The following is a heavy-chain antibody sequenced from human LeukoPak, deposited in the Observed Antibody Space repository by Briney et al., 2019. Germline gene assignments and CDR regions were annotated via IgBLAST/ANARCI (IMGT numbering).Heavy chain of an antibody. J-gene: IGHJ2*01. CDR1: GYDFSTSW. V-gene: IGHV5-51*01. D-gene: IGHD3-16*01. Sequence: GESLKISCQGSGYDFSTSWIAWERQAPGKGLEWVGSIYIGDSDPRYSPSFQGHVTMSADKSVNTASLQWNSLQGSDTGVYFCAKVKSFGYWFFDLWGRGTLVAVSS. CDR2: IYIGDSDP. CDR3: AKVKSFGYWFFDL.